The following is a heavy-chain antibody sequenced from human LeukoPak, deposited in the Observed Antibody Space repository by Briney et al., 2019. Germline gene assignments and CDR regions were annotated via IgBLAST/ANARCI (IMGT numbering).Heavy chain of an antibody. CDR2: IYYSGST. V-gene: IGHV4-61*01. CDR3: ARVLIWVAGSDAFDI. Sequence: PSETLSLTCSVSGYSISSSYYWSWIRQPPGKGLEWIGYIYYSGSTNYNPSLKSRVTISVDTSKNQFSLKLSSVTAADTAVYYCARVLIWVAGSDAFDIWGQGTMVTVSS. D-gene: IGHD6-19*01. J-gene: IGHJ3*02. CDR1: GYSISSSYY.